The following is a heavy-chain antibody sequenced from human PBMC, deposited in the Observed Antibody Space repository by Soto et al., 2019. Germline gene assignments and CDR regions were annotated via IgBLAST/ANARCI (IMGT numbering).Heavy chain of an antibody. CDR3: AGGRDSSGWYNAGWFDP. CDR2: MNPNSGNT. CDR1: GYTFTSYD. Sequence: QVQLVQSGAEVKKPGASVKVSCKASGYTFTSYDINWVRQATGQGLEWMGWMNPNSGNTGYAQKFQGRVTMTRNTSISTAYRELGSRRSEDTAVYYGAGGRDSSGWYNAGWFDPWGQGTLVTVSS. J-gene: IGHJ5*02. V-gene: IGHV1-8*01. D-gene: IGHD6-19*01.